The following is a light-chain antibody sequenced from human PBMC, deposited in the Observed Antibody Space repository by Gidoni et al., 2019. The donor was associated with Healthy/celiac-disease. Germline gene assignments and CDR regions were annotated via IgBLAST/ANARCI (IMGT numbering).Light chain of an antibody. J-gene: IGKJ1*01. V-gene: IGKV3-20*01. Sequence: ETVLTQSPGTLSLSPGERATLSCRARPSVSSSYLAWYQQKPGQAPRLLIYGASSRATGIPDRFSGSGSGTDFTLTISRLEPEDFAVYYCQQYGSSPWTFGQGTKVEIK. CDR1: PSVSSSY. CDR2: GAS. CDR3: QQYGSSPWT.